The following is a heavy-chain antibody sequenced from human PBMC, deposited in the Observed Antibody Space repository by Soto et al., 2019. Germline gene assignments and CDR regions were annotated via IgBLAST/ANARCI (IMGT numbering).Heavy chain of an antibody. D-gene: IGHD3-22*01. J-gene: IGHJ4*02. Sequence: ETLSLTCTVSGGSIRDYYWGWIRQSPGKGLDWIGYIYYTGTTKYNPSLKSRVTISVDSSKNQFSLKLSSVTAADTAVYYCARGPYYYDSSGYGYWGQGTLVTVSS. V-gene: IGHV4-59*08. CDR1: GGSIRDYY. CDR3: ARGPYYYDSSGYGY. CDR2: IYYTGTT.